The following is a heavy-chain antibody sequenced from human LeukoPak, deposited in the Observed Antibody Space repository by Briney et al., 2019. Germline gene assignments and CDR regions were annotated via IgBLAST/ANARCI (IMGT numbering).Heavy chain of an antibody. CDR1: GFSLSTSGMC. J-gene: IGHJ4*02. CDR2: SDWDDDK. Sequence: ESGPTLVNPTQTLTLTCTFSGFSLSTSGMCVSWIRQPPGKALEWLALSDWDDDKYYSTSLKTRLTISKDTSKNQVVLTMTNMDPVDTATYYCARIRYYYDSSGAHPFDYWGQGTLVTVSS. CDR3: ARIRYYYDSSGAHPFDY. D-gene: IGHD3-22*01. V-gene: IGHV2-70*01.